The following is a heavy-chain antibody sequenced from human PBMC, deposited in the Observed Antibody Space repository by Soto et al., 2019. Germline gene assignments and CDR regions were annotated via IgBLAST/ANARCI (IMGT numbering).Heavy chain of an antibody. D-gene: IGHD2-2*01. CDR3: ARLSVAVPAAQRLFDY. J-gene: IGHJ4*02. CDR1: GVSISSSSYY. V-gene: IGHV4-39*01. CDR2: IYYSGST. Sequence: SETLSLTCTVSGVSISSSSYYWGWIRQPPGKGLEWIGSIYYSGSTYYNPSLKSRVTISVDTSKNQFSLKLSSVTAADTAVYYCARLSVAVPAAQRLFDYWGQGTLVTVSS.